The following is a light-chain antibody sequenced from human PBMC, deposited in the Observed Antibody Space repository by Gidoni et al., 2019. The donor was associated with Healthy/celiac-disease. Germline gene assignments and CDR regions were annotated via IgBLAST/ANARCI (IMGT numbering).Light chain of an antibody. CDR1: QDISNY. Sequence: DIQMTQSPSSLSASVGARVTITCQASQDISNYLNWYQQKPGKAPKLLIYDASNLETGVPSRFSGSGSGTDFTFTISSLQPEDIATYYCQQYDNLPSTFXPXTKVDIK. CDR2: DAS. CDR3: QQYDNLPST. V-gene: IGKV1-33*01. J-gene: IGKJ3*01.